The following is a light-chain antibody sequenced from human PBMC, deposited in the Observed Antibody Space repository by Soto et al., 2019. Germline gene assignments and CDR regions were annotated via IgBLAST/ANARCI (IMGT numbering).Light chain of an antibody. Sequence: DIQMTQSPSSLSASVGDRVTITCRASQSISSYLNWYQQKPGKAPKPLIYAASSLQSVVPSRFSGIGSGTDFPRTISSLQPEDFGTYYCQQSYSTPPVTFGPGTKVDI. CDR3: QQSYSTPPVT. J-gene: IGKJ3*01. V-gene: IGKV1-39*01. CDR1: QSISSY. CDR2: AAS.